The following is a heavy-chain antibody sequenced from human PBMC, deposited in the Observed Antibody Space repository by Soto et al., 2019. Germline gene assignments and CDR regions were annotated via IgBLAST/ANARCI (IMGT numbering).Heavy chain of an antibody. J-gene: IGHJ4*02. V-gene: IGHV4-30-4*01. CDR2: IYYSGST. Sequence: QVQLQESGPGLVKPSQTLSLTCTVSGGPINSGEYYWSWIRQPPGKGLEWLGYIYYSGSTYYNPSLKSRVSISMDKSKSQFSLNLTSVTAADTAVYYCARDTRYNWNYFDYWEQGILVAVSS. CDR1: GGPINSGEYY. CDR3: ARDTRYNWNYFDY. D-gene: IGHD1-20*01.